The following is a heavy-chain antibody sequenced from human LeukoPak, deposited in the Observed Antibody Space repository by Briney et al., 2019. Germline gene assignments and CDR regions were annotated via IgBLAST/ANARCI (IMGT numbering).Heavy chain of an antibody. Sequence: SETLSLTCAVYGGSFSGYYWSWIRQPPGKGLEWIGYIYYSGSTNYNPSLKSRVTISVDTSKNQFSLKLSSVTAADTAVYYCARGYSAVTTSQYFDYWGQGTLVTVSS. CDR2: IYYSGST. CDR3: ARGYSAVTTSQYFDY. V-gene: IGHV4-59*01. D-gene: IGHD4-17*01. CDR1: GGSFSGYY. J-gene: IGHJ4*02.